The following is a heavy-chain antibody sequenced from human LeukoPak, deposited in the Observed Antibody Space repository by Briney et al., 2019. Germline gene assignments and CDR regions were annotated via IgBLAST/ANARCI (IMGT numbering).Heavy chain of an antibody. J-gene: IGHJ6*02. CDR1: GFTFSSYS. Sequence: PGGSLRLSCAASGFTFSSYSMNWVRQAPGKGLEWVSYIRSSSSTIYYADSVKGRFTISRDNAKNSLYLQMNSLRAEDTAVYYCAKEGQGYCSGGSCYYAYYYYGMDVWGQGTTVTVSS. CDR2: IRSSSSTI. V-gene: IGHV3-48*01. CDR3: AKEGQGYCSGGSCYYAYYYYGMDV. D-gene: IGHD2-15*01.